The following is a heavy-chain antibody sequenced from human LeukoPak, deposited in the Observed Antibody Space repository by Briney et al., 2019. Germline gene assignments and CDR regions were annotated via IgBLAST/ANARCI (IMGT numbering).Heavy chain of an antibody. J-gene: IGHJ4*02. CDR2: INHSGST. CDR3: ARLTVRGVIGYFDY. CDR1: GGSFSGYY. V-gene: IGHV4-34*01. Sequence: SETLSPTCAVYGGSFSGYYWSWIRQPPGKGLEWIGEINHSGSTNYNPSLKSRVTISVDTSKNQFSLKLSSVTAADTAVYYCARLTVRGVIGYFDYWGQGTLVTVSS. D-gene: IGHD3-16*02.